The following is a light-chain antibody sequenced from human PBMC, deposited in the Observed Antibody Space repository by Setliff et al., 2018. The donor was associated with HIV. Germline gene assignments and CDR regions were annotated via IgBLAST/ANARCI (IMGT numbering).Light chain of an antibody. V-gene: IGLV2-14*01. CDR3: SSYAVTNTLP. CDR1: SSDVGGYSY. J-gene: IGLJ1*01. Sequence: QSALTQPASVSGSPGQSITISCTGTSSDVGGYSYVSWYQQHPGKAPKLIIYEVRSRPSGVSNRFSGSKSGNTASLTSSGLQADDEADYYCSSYAVTNTLPFGTGTNATVL. CDR2: EVR.